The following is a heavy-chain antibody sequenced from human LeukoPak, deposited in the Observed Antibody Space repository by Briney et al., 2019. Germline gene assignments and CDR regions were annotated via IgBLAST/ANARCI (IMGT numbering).Heavy chain of an antibody. D-gene: IGHD2-15*01. CDR2: IYHSGST. CDR1: GGSISSGGYS. V-gene: IGHV4-30-2*01. J-gene: IGHJ4*02. CDR3: ARGGGYCSGGSCYSGTPFDY. Sequence: PSETLSLTCAVSGGSISSGGYSWSWIRQPPGKGLEWIGYIYHSGSTYYNPSLKSRVTISVDRSKNQFSLKLSSVTAADTAVYYCARGGGYCSGGSCYSGTPFDYWGQGTLVTVSS.